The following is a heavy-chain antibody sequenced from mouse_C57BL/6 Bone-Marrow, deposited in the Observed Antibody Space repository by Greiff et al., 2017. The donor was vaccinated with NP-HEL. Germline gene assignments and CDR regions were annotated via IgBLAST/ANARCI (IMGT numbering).Heavy chain of an antibody. D-gene: IGHD1-1*01. J-gene: IGHJ3*01. CDR1: GYTFTAYH. CDR3: ATSSYYYGSSPFAY. CDR2: INPNNGGT. Sequence: EVQLQQSGPELVKPGASVKMSCKASGYTFTAYHMDWVKQSHGKSLEWIGDINPNNGGTIYNQKFKGKATLTVDKSSSTAYMELCSLTSEDTAVYSCATSSYYYGSSPFAYWGQGTLVTVSA. V-gene: IGHV1-18*01.